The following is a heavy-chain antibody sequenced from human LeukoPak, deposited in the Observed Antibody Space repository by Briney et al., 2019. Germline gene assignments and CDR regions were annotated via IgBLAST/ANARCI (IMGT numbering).Heavy chain of an antibody. Sequence: GASVKVSCKASGYTFTSYGISWVRQAPGQGLEWMGWISAYNGNTNYAQKLQGRVTITADTSTDTAYMELSSLRSEDTAVYYCATSDEYSSSYSATSRLGYWGQGTLVTVSS. CDR2: ISAYNGNT. CDR1: GYTFTSYG. D-gene: IGHD6-6*01. V-gene: IGHV1-18*01. CDR3: ATSDEYSSSYSATSRLGY. J-gene: IGHJ4*02.